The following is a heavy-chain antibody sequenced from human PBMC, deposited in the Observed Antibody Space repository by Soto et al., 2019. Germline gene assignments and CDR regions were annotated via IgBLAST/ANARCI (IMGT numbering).Heavy chain of an antibody. V-gene: IGHV4-59*01. D-gene: IGHD6-19*01. Sequence: SETLSLTCTVSGGSISSYYWSWIRQPPGKGLEWIGYIYYSGSTNYNPSLKSRVTISVDTSKNQFSLKLSSVTAADTAVYYCARDAVGYSSGWYEDEYYYYGMDVWGQGTTVTVSS. J-gene: IGHJ6*02. CDR3: ARDAVGYSSGWYEDEYYYYGMDV. CDR2: IYYSGST. CDR1: GGSISSYY.